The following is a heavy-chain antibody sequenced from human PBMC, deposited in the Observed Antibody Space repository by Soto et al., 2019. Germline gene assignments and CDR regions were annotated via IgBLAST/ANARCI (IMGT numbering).Heavy chain of an antibody. D-gene: IGHD3-10*01. CDR2: ISYDGSNK. CDR3: ARDHPAITMVDLDY. Sequence: PGGSLRLSCAASGFTFSSYAMHWVRQAPGKGLEWVAVISYDGSNKYYADSVKGRFTISRDNSKNTLYLQMNSLRAEDTAVYYCARDHPAITMVDLDYWGQGTLVTVSS. V-gene: IGHV3-30-3*01. J-gene: IGHJ4*02. CDR1: GFTFSSYA.